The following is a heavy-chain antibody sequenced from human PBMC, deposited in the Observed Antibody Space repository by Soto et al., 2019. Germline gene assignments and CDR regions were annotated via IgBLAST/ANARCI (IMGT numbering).Heavy chain of an antibody. V-gene: IGHV5-51*01. Sequence: GESLKLSCKGSGLNFTIYWISWVRQLTGKGLEWMGIIYPGDSDSSYSPSFQGQVTISADKSINTAYLHWSSLKASDTAIYYCAKHEGYCSTTTCSNFDYWGQGTLVTVSS. CDR3: AKHEGYCSTTTCSNFDY. J-gene: IGHJ4*02. CDR2: IYPGDSDS. CDR1: GLNFTIYW. D-gene: IGHD2-2*01.